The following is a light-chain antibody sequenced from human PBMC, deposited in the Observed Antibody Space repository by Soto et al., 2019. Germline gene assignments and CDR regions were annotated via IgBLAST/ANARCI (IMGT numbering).Light chain of an antibody. V-gene: IGLV4-60*02. CDR2: LEGSGSY. CDR1: SGHSSHI. Sequence: QLVLTQSSSASASLGSSVKLTCTLSSGHSSHIIAWHQQQPGKAPRYLMKLEGSGSYNKGSGVPDRFSGSSSGADRYLTISNLQFEDEADYYCETWDSNTRVFGTGTKVTVL. J-gene: IGLJ1*01. CDR3: ETWDSNTRV.